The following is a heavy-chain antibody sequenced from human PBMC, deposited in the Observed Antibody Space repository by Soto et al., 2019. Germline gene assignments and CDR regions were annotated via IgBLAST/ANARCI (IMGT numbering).Heavy chain of an antibody. CDR2: IRSKANSYAT. V-gene: IGHV3-73*01. D-gene: IGHD5-12*01. CDR3: TRQPWLDDAFDI. J-gene: IGHJ3*02. Sequence: GGSLRLSCAASGFTFSGSAMHWVRQASGKGLEWVGRIRSKANSYATAYAASVKGRFTISRDDSKNTAYLQMNSLKTEDTAVYYCTRQPWLDDAFDIWGQGTMVTVSS. CDR1: GFTFSGSA.